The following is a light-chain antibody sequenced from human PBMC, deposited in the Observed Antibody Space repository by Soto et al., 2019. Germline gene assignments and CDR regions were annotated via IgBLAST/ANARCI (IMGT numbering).Light chain of an antibody. CDR3: QQYNTFLT. Sequence: DIQMTQSPSTLSASVGDRVTISCRASQSISRCLAWHQQKPGKAPKLLIYDASSLENGVPSRFSGSGSGTEFTLTISSLQPDDSATYYCQQYNTFLTFGGGTKVDIK. CDR1: QSISRC. J-gene: IGKJ4*01. V-gene: IGKV1-5*01. CDR2: DAS.